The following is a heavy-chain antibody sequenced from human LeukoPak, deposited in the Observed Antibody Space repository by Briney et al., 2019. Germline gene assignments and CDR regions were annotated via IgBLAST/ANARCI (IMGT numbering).Heavy chain of an antibody. D-gene: IGHD3-22*01. Sequence: SVKVSCKASSYTFTSYAISWVRQAPGQGLEWMGRIIPILGIANYAQKFQGRVTITADKSTSTAYMELSSLRSEDTAVYYCAKNRLYDSSGYYYVGPFDYWGQGTLVTVSS. CDR3: AKNRLYDSSGYYYVGPFDY. CDR2: IIPILGIA. V-gene: IGHV1-69*04. CDR1: SYTFTSYA. J-gene: IGHJ4*02.